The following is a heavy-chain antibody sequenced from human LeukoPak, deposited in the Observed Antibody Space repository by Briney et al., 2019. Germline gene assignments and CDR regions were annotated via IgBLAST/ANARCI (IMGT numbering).Heavy chain of an antibody. V-gene: IGHV4-39*02. CDR2: IYFSGST. J-gene: IGHJ4*02. CDR1: GGSISSGDYY. Sequence: SETLSLTCTVSGGSISSGDYYWSWLRQPPGKGLEWIGSIYFSGSTYYNPSLKSRVTISADTSKSHFSLKLSSVTAADTAVYYCASRFDYWGQGILVTVSP. CDR3: ASRFDY.